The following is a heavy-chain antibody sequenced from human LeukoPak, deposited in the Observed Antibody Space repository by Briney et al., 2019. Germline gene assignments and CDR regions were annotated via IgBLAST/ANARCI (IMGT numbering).Heavy chain of an antibody. D-gene: IGHD3-10*01. Sequence: SETLSLTCAVSGYSIGSGFYWGWIRQLPGEGLEWIGSIFHSGSTYYNPSLKSRVTISVDTSKNQFSLKLSSVTAADTALYYCARASGSYGSGSYYYSGMDVWGKGTTVTVSS. CDR3: ARASGSYGSGSYYYSGMDV. CDR2: IFHSGST. J-gene: IGHJ6*04. V-gene: IGHV4-38-2*01. CDR1: GYSIGSGFY.